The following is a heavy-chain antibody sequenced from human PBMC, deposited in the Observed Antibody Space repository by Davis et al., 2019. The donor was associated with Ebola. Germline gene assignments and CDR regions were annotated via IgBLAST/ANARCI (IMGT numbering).Heavy chain of an antibody. V-gene: IGHV4-34*01. CDR2: INHSGST. CDR1: GGSFSGYY. CDR3: ARQDYDFWSGYYSPNWFDP. J-gene: IGHJ5*02. Sequence: SETLSLTCAVYGGSFSGYYWSWIRQPPGKGLEWIGEINHSGSTNYNPSLKSRVTISVDTSKNQFSLKLSSVTAADTAVYYCARQDYDFWSGYYSPNWFDPWGQGPRSPSPQ. D-gene: IGHD3-3*01.